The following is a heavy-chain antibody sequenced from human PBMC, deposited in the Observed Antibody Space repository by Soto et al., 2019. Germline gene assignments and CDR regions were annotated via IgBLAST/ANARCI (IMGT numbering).Heavy chain of an antibody. CDR2: ISYSGST. J-gene: IGHJ6*02. V-gene: IGHV4-59*01. CDR3: ARARQGDTGRGLDV. CDR1: GDSINNYF. Sequence: PSETLSLTCTISGDSINNYFWNWIRQSPGKGLEWIGYISYSGSTSYNPSLQSRVTISSDTSKNQFSLELSSVTAADTAVYYCARARQGDTGRGLDVWGQGTTVTVSS. D-gene: IGHD5-18*01.